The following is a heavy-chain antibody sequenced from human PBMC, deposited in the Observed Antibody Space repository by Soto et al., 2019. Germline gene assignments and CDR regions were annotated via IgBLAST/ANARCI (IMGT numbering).Heavy chain of an antibody. D-gene: IGHD3-10*01. CDR1: GYIFTTYS. V-gene: IGHV1-18*01. CDR3: AREAFGVQASWFDP. CDR2: VSASNGKT. Sequence: QIQLVQSGSEVRMPGASVKVSCKASGYIFTTYSITWVRQAPGQGLEWMGWVSASNGKTNYAQKFEDRVTMTTDTSTTPAYMALRSLRSDDTAVYYCAREAFGVQASWFDPWGQGTLVTVSS. J-gene: IGHJ5*02.